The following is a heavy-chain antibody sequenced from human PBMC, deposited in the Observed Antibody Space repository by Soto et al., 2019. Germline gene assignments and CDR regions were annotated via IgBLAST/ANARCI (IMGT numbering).Heavy chain of an antibody. CDR2: TYYRSKWYN. J-gene: IGHJ4*02. V-gene: IGHV6-1*01. Sequence: SQTRSLTCAISGDSVSSNSATWDWIRQSPSRGLEWLGRTYYRSKWYNDYAVSVKSRITINPDTSKNQFSLQLNSVTPEDTAVYYCARAPSLKGASDYWGQGTLVTVSS. CDR1: GDSVSSNSAT. D-gene: IGHD3-16*01. CDR3: ARAPSLKGASDY.